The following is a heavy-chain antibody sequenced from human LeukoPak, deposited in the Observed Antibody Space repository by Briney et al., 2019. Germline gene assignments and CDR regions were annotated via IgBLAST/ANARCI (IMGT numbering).Heavy chain of an antibody. CDR2: INHSGST. V-gene: IGHV4-34*01. CDR3: ARGSCGGDFP. Sequence: SETLSLTCAVYGGSVSGYYWSWIRQPPGKGLEWIGEINHSGSTNYNPSLKSRVTISVDTSKNQFSLKLSSVTAADTAVYYCARGSCGGDFPWGRETLVTVSS. J-gene: IGHJ5*02. CDR1: GGSVSGYY. D-gene: IGHD4-17*01.